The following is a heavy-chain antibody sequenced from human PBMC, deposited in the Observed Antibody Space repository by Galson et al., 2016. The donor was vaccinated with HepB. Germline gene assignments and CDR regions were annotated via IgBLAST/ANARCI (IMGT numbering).Heavy chain of an antibody. D-gene: IGHD3-10*01. CDR3: ARHGGLGSYYNGLDH. CDR2: IYPGDSDT. J-gene: IGHJ4*02. Sequence: QSGAEVKKPGESLKISCKGSGYSFTSHWIGWVRQMPGKGLEWMGIIYPGDSDTRYSPSFQGQVTISADKSISTVSLQWSSLKASDTAMYYCARHGGLGSYYNGLDHWGLGSLVTVSS. V-gene: IGHV5-51*01. CDR1: GYSFTSHW.